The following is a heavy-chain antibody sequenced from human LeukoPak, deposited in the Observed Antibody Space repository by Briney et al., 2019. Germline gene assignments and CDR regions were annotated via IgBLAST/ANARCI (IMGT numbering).Heavy chain of an antibody. CDR1: GGTVTTYT. D-gene: IGHD1-26*01. CDR2: FIPIFGTP. Sequence: ASVKVSCKASGGTVTTYTLTWVRQAPGQGLEWMGGFIPIFGTPNYAQKFQGRVTITADESTSTAYMELSSLRSEDTAVYYCARSPSGSYPFDYWGQGTLVTVSS. CDR3: ARSPSGSYPFDY. J-gene: IGHJ4*02. V-gene: IGHV1-69*13.